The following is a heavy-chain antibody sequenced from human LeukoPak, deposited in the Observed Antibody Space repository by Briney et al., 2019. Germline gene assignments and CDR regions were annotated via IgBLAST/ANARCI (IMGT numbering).Heavy chain of an antibody. Sequence: GGSLRLSCAASGFTVSTNYMNWVRQAPGKGLEWVSVIYSGGSSYYADSVKGRFTISRDNSKNTLYLQMNSLRAEDTALYYCARPRSSFGVRGVFDYWGQGTLVTVSS. D-gene: IGHD3-10*01. J-gene: IGHJ4*02. CDR3: ARPRSSFGVRGVFDY. CDR1: GFTVSTNY. V-gene: IGHV3-66*04. CDR2: IYSGGSS.